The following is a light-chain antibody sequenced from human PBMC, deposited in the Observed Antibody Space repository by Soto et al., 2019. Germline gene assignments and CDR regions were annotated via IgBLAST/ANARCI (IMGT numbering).Light chain of an antibody. CDR1: QSVSSY. V-gene: IGKV3-11*01. CDR2: DAS. CDR3: KQYNNWWT. Sequence: EIVLTQSPATLSLSPGERATLSCRASQSVSSYLAWYQQKPGQAPRLLIYDASNRATGIPARFSGSGSGTDFTLTISRLEPDEFAVYYCKQYNNWWTFGQGTKVDIK. J-gene: IGKJ1*01.